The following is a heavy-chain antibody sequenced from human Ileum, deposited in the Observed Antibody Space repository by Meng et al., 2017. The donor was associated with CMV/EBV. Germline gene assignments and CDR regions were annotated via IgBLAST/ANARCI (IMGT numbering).Heavy chain of an antibody. CDR1: GFTFSDYY. CDR3: ARKGATSAGAIRWFDP. V-gene: IGHV3-11*01. D-gene: IGHD6-13*01. J-gene: IGHJ5*02. CDR2: ISSSGGTI. Sequence: GGSLRLSCAASGFTFSDYYMTWIRQAPGKGLEWVSYISSSGGTIYYADSVKGRFTISRDNAKNSLYLQMNSLRAEDTAVYYCARKGATSAGAIRWFDPWGQGTLVTVSS.